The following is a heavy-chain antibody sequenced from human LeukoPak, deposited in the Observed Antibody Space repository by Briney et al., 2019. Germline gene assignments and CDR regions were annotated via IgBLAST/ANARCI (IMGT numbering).Heavy chain of an antibody. Sequence: ASVKVSCKASGYTFTSYYMHWVRQAPGQGLECMGIINPSGGSTSYAQKFQGRVTMTRDTSTSTVYMELSSLRSEDTAVYYCARDWRPYYYDSSGYYSPIDYWGQGTLVTVSS. D-gene: IGHD3-22*01. CDR3: ARDWRPYYYDSSGYYSPIDY. V-gene: IGHV1-46*01. CDR1: GYTFTSYY. J-gene: IGHJ4*02. CDR2: INPSGGST.